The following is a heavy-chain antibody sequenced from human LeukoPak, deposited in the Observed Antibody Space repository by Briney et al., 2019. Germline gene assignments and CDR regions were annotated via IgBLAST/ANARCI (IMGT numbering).Heavy chain of an antibody. D-gene: IGHD3-16*01. CDR3: TRGAGWLIDY. V-gene: IGHV4-59*01. CDR2: FYNSGRS. CDR1: DDSISDYY. J-gene: IGHJ4*02. Sequence: PSEALSLTCTVSDDSISDYYRGWIRQPPGKGLEWIGYFYNSGRSTYNPSLKSRVTISADTSKNHFSLKLNSVTTADTAVYYCTRGAGWLIDYWGQGILVTVSS.